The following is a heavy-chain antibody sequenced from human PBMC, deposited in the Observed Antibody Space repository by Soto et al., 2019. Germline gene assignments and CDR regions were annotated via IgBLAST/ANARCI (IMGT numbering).Heavy chain of an antibody. CDR1: GSTARSSA. J-gene: IGHJ5*02. Sequence: EVHLLESGGGLVQSGGSLRLSCQASGSTARSSALAWVRHAPGQGLEWVSGISATGASTYYSASVKGRFTVSRDNSQNTAYLQMNSLPAEDTAFYYCAKWVPGTPNWFDPWGQGTLVTVSS. D-gene: IGHD2-15*01. V-gene: IGHV3-23*01. CDR3: AKWVPGTPNWFDP. CDR2: ISATGAST.